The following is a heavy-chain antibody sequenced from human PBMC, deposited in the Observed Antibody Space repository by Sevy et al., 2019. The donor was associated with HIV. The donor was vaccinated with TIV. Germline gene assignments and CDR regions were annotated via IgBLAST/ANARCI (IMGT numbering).Heavy chain of an antibody. Sequence: GGSLRLSCAASGFTFSSYSMNWVRQAPGKGLEWVSYISSSSSSTILNADSVKGRFTISRDNAKNSLFLQMNSLRAEDTAVYYCARAGGDTAYAMDVWGQGTTVTVSS. CDR2: ISSSSSSTI. CDR3: ARAGGDTAYAMDV. CDR1: GFTFSSYS. V-gene: IGHV3-48*01. J-gene: IGHJ6*02. D-gene: IGHD2-21*01.